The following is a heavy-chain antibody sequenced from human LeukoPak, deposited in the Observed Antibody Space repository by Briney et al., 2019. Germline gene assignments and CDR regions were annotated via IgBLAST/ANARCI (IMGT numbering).Heavy chain of an antibody. CDR3: ARDRYYYDSSGSIFDY. D-gene: IGHD3-22*01. Sequence: PSETLSLTCTVSGGSISSYYWSWIRQPAGKGLDWIGRIHTSGSTNYDPSLKSRVTMSADTSKNEFSLKLISVTAADTAVYYCARDRYYYDSSGSIFDYWGQGTLVTVSS. CDR2: IHTSGST. CDR1: GGSISSYY. V-gene: IGHV4-4*07. J-gene: IGHJ4*02.